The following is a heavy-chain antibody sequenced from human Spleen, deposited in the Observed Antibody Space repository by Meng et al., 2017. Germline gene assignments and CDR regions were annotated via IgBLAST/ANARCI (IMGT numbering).Heavy chain of an antibody. D-gene: IGHD4-11*01. Sequence: VPVQESGPGLVRPSETLSLTCTVPGGSVSSGSYYWSWIRQPPGKGLEWIGYIYYSGSTKYNPSLKSRVTISIDTSQNNLSLKLSSVTAADSAVYYCARGPTTMAHDFDYWGQGTLVTVSS. J-gene: IGHJ4*02. V-gene: IGHV4-61*03. CDR1: GGSVSSGSYY. CDR3: ARGPTTMAHDFDY. CDR2: IYYSGST.